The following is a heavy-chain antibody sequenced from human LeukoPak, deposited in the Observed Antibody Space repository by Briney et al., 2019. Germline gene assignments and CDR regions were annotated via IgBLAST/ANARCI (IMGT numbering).Heavy chain of an antibody. J-gene: IGHJ6*03. CDR2: INPNSGGT. Sequence: ASVKVSCKASGYTFTGYYMHWVRQAPGQGLEWMGRINPNSGGTNYAQKFQGRVTMTRDTSISTAYMELSRLRSDDTAVYCCASGGSYYGSGSVLLIYYYYMDGWGKATTVTVSS. V-gene: IGHV1-2*06. CDR1: GYTFTGYY. CDR3: ASGGSYYGSGSVLLIYYYYMDG. D-gene: IGHD3-10*01.